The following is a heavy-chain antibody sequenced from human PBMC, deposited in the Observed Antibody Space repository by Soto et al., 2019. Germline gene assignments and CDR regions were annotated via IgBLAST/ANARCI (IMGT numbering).Heavy chain of an antibody. CDR2: INHSGST. J-gene: IGHJ5*02. CDR1: GGSFSGYY. CDR3: AREGDSGSLRA. D-gene: IGHD3-10*01. Sequence: QVQLQQWGAGLLKPSETLSLTCAVYGGSFSGYYWSWIRQPPGKRLEWIGEINHSGSTNYNPSLKSRVTISIDTSKNQFSRKLSSVSAADTAGYYCAREGDSGSLRAWGQGTLVTVS. V-gene: IGHV4-34*02.